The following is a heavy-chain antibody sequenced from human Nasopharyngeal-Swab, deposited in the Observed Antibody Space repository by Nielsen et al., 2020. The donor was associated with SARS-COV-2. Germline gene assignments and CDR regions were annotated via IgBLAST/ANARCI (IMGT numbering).Heavy chain of an antibody. CDR3: FGSGSYYGGAFDI. CDR1: GCTFSSYW. CDR2: INSDGSST. V-gene: IGHV3-74*01. D-gene: IGHD1-26*01. J-gene: IGHJ3*02. Sequence: GESLKISCAASGCTFSSYWMHWVRQAPGTGLVWVARINSDGSSTSYADSVKGRFTISRDNAKNTLYLQMNSLRAEDTAVYYCFGSGSYYGGAFDIWGQGTMVTVSS.